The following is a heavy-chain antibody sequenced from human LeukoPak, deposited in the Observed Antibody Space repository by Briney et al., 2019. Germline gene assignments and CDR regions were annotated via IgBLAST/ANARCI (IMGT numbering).Heavy chain of an antibody. J-gene: IGHJ4*02. D-gene: IGHD3-10*01. CDR1: GFTFSTFA. CDR2: IFPSGGEI. V-gene: IGHV3-23*01. CDR3: ASLGRIDYGSGSLYYFDY. Sequence: GGSLRLSCAASGFTFSTFAMIWVRQPPGKGLEWVSSIFPSGGEIHYADSVRGRFTISRDNSKSTLSLQMNSLRAEDTAVYYCASLGRIDYGSGSLYYFDYWGQGTLVTVSS.